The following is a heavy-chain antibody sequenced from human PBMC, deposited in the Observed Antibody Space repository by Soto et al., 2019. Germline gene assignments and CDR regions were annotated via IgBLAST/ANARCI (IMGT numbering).Heavy chain of an antibody. D-gene: IGHD1-26*01. CDR3: ARPRSPRIVGATQVHYYYGMDV. CDR1: GGTFSSYA. Sequence: SVKVSCKASGGTFSSYAISWVRQAPGQGLEWMGGIIPIFGTANYAQKFQGRVTITADESTSTAYMELSSLRSEDTAVYYCARPRSPRIVGATQVHYYYGMDVWGQGTTVTVSS. J-gene: IGHJ6*02. CDR2: IIPIFGTA. V-gene: IGHV1-69*13.